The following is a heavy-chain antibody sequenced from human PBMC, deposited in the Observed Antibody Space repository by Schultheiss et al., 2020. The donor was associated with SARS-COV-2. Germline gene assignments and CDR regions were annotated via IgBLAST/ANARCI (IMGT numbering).Heavy chain of an antibody. J-gene: IGHJ4*02. V-gene: IGHV4-34*01. CDR1: GGSFSGYY. Sequence: SETLSLTCAVYGGSFSGYYWSWIRQPPGKGLEWIGEISHSGSTNYNPSLKSRVTISVDTSKNQFSLKLSSVTAADTAVYYCASGITIFGVDSWGQGTLVTVSS. CDR2: ISHSGST. D-gene: IGHD3-3*01. CDR3: ASGITIFGVDS.